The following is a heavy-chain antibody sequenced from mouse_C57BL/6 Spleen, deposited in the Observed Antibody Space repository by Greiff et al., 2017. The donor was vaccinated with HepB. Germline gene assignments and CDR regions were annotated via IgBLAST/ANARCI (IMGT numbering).Heavy chain of an antibody. CDR3: ARPLPSYWYFDV. CDR1: GYTFTSYW. Sequence: QVQLQQPGAELVMPGASVKLSCKASGYTFTSYWMHWVKQRPGQGLEWIGEIDPSDSYTNYNQKFKGKSTLTVDKSSSTAYMQLSSLTSEDSAVYYCARPLPSYWYFDVWGTGTTVTVSS. V-gene: IGHV1-69*01. CDR2: IDPSDSYT. J-gene: IGHJ1*03.